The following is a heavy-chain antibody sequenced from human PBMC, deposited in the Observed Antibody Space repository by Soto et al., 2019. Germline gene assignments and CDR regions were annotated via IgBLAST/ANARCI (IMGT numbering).Heavy chain of an antibody. CDR1: AFTFSSYA. V-gene: IGHV3-30-3*01. CDR2: ISYDGSDK. CDR3: ARDRLYASNPYYLNYGMDV. D-gene: IGHD3-22*01. Sequence: QGQLVESGGGVVQPGRSLRLSCAASAFTFSSYAMHWVRQAPGKGLDWVAVISYDGSDKYYADSVKGRFTVSRDNSKNTLYLQMHSRRADDKAVYYCARDRLYASNPYYLNYGMDVCVQGTTVTVSS. J-gene: IGHJ6*02.